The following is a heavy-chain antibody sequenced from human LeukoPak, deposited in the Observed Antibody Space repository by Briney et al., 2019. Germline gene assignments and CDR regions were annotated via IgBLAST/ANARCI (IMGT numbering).Heavy chain of an antibody. V-gene: IGHV4-39*01. Sequence: PSETLSLTCTVSGGSISSSSYYWGWIRQPPGKGLEWIGSIYYSGSTYYNPSLKSRVTISVDTSKNQFCLKLSSVTAADTAVYYCARQRGIAARTFDYWRQGTLVTVSS. J-gene: IGHJ4*02. D-gene: IGHD6-6*01. CDR3: ARQRGIAARTFDY. CDR1: GGSISSSSYY. CDR2: IYYSGST.